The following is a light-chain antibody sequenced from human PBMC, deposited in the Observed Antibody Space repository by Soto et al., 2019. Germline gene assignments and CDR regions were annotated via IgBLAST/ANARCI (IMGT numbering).Light chain of an antibody. J-gene: IGKJ1*01. CDR2: GAS. V-gene: IGKV3-15*01. CDR3: QQYNTWPRT. Sequence: EIVMTQSPANLSVSPGERATLSCRASQGIKDYLAWFQQKPGQAPRLLIYGASTRATAIPARFSGSGSGTEFTLSISSLQSEDFAVYYCQQYNTWPRTFGQGTKVETK. CDR1: QGIKDY.